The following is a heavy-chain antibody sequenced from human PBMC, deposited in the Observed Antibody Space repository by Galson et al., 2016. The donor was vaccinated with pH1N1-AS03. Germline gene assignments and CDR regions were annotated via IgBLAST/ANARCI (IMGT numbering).Heavy chain of an antibody. V-gene: IGHV3-23*01. D-gene: IGHD6-13*01. Sequence: SLRLSCAASGFAFSSYAMSWVRQAPGKGLEWVSAISASGGGTYYADSVKGRFTISRDNSKNTLYLQMNSLRAEDTALYYCAKEEAAAAPEGAMDVWGQGTLVTVSS. J-gene: IGHJ6*01. CDR1: GFAFSSYA. CDR2: ISASGGGT. CDR3: AKEEAAAAPEGAMDV.